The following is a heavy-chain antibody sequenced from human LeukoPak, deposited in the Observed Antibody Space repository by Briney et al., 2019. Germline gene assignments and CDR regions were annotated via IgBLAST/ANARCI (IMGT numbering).Heavy chain of an antibody. Sequence: PSETLSLTCSVSGGSISYYYWSWIRQPPGKGLEWIGYIYYSGSNNYNPSLEKRVTISLDTSKNQLYLKLTSVTAADTAVYYCARGVGPTTAQSTFDYWGEGALVTVSS. V-gene: IGHV4-59*08. D-gene: IGHD1-26*01. CDR3: ARGVGPTTAQSTFDY. CDR2: IYYSGSN. J-gene: IGHJ4*02. CDR1: GGSISYYY.